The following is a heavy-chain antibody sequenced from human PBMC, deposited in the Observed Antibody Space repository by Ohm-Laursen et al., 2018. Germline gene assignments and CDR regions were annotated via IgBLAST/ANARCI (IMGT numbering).Heavy chain of an antibody. D-gene: IGHD3-22*01. CDR1: GDSIRSSGHY. CDR3: ARGKTRDTLTVVAFDY. CDR2: IYSSGTS. V-gene: IGHV4-31*03. J-gene: IGHJ4*02. Sequence: TLSLTCPVSGDSIRSSGHYWNWIRQHPGKGLEWIGYIYSSGTSVTNPSLKSRINLSVDTSKNQFSLNLISVTAADTAVYFCARGKTRDTLTVVAFDYWGQGTLVTVSS.